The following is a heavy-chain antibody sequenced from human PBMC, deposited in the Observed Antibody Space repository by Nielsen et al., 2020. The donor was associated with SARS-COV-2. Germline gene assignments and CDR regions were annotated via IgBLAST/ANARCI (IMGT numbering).Heavy chain of an antibody. CDR3: ARVMVYGDYAAEDY. D-gene: IGHD4-17*01. J-gene: IGHJ4*02. Sequence: SLKISCAASGFTFDDYAMHWVRQAPGKGLEWVSGISWNSGSIGYADSVKGRFTISRDNAKNSLYLQMNSLRAEDTALYHCARVMVYGDYAAEDYWGQGTLVTVSS. V-gene: IGHV3-9*01. CDR2: ISWNSGSI. CDR1: GFTFDDYA.